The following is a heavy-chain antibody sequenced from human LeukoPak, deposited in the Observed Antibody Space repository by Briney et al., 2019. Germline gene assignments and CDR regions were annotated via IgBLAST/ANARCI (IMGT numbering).Heavy chain of an antibody. D-gene: IGHD1-14*01. J-gene: IGHJ6*02. CDR1: GFTFSSSW. CDR2: INSDGSST. CDR3: ATGQGHGMDA. Sequence: GGSLRLSCEASGFTFSSSWMHWVRQVPGKGLVWVSRINSDGSSTSYADSVKGRFTISRDNAKNTLYLQMNSLRAEDTAVYYCATGQGHGMDAWGQGTTVTVS. V-gene: IGHV3-74*01.